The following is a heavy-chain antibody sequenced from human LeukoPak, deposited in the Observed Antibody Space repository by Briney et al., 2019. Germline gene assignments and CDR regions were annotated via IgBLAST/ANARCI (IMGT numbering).Heavy chain of an antibody. Sequence: GGSLRLSCAASGFTFSSYWMSWVRQAPGKGLEWVANIKQDGSEKYYVDSVKGRFTISRDNAKNSLYLQMNSLRAEDTAMYYCARDRGYCSGGSCYRYFDYWGQGTLVTVSS. CDR2: IKQDGSEK. CDR1: GFTFSSYW. D-gene: IGHD2-15*01. CDR3: ARDRGYCSGGSCYRYFDY. V-gene: IGHV3-7*03. J-gene: IGHJ4*02.